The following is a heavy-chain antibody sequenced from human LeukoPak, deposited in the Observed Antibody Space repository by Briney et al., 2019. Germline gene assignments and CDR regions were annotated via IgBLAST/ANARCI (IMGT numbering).Heavy chain of an antibody. CDR2: ISYDGSNK. CDR1: GFTFSSYA. Sequence: GGSLRLSCAASGFTFSSYAMHWVRQAPGKGLEWVAVISYDGSNKYYADSVKGRFTISRDNSKNTLYLQMNSLRAEDTAVYYCARGASERWAFDIWGQGTMVTVSS. CDR3: ARGASERWAFDI. V-gene: IGHV3-30-3*01. J-gene: IGHJ3*02. D-gene: IGHD5-24*01.